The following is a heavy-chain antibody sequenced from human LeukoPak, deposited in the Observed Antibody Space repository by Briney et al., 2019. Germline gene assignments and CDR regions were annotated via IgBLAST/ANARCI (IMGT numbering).Heavy chain of an antibody. V-gene: IGHV3-7*03. D-gene: IGHD3-10*01. CDR3: ARDPMVRGVRPDY. CDR1: GFTFSNYW. CDR2: IKQDGSEK. J-gene: IGHJ4*02. Sequence: PGGSLRLSCAASGFTFSNYWMSWVRQAPGKGLEWVANIKQDGSEKYYVDSVKGRFTISRDNAQNSLYLQMNSLRAEDTAVYYCARDPMVRGVRPDYWGQGTPVTVSS.